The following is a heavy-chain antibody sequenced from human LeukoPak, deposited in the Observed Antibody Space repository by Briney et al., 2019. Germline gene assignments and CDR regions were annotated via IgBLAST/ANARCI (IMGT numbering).Heavy chain of an antibody. Sequence: GGSLRLSCAASGFTFSCYSMNWVRQAPGKGLEWGSYISSSSSTIYYAYSVKRRFTISRDNAKNSLYLQMNSLRAEDTAVYYCARDLAIFGVVTALYYFDYWGQGTLVTASS. CDR1: GFTFSCYS. CDR3: ARDLAIFGVVTALYYFDY. V-gene: IGHV3-48*01. CDR2: ISSSSSTI. D-gene: IGHD3-3*01. J-gene: IGHJ4*02.